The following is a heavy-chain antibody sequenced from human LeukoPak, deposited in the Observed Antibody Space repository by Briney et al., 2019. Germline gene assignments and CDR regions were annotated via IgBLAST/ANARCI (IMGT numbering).Heavy chain of an antibody. CDR3: ARVYYGSGSLHYYYYYMDV. V-gene: IGHV3-74*01. Sequence: PGGSLRLSCSASGFTFSNYWMHWVRQAPGKGLVWVSRINSDGSSTTYADSVKGRFTISRDNSKNTLYLQMNSLRAEDTAVYYCARVYYGSGSLHYYYYYMDVWGKGTTVTISS. CDR1: GFTFSNYW. D-gene: IGHD3-10*01. CDR2: INSDGSST. J-gene: IGHJ6*03.